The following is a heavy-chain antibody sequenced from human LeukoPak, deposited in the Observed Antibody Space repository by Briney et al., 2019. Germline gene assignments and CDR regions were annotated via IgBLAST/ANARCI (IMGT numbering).Heavy chain of an antibody. J-gene: IGHJ4*02. V-gene: IGHV3-7*03. D-gene: IGHD2/OR15-2a*01. Sequence: GSLRLSCAASGFSFSGYWTTWVRQAPGKGLEWVANIKEDGSEKYYADFVKGRFTISRDNAKNSLDLQMNSLRAEDTAVYYCARRGSTDYWGQGTLVTVSS. CDR2: IKEDGSEK. CDR1: GFSFSGYW. CDR3: ARRGSTDY.